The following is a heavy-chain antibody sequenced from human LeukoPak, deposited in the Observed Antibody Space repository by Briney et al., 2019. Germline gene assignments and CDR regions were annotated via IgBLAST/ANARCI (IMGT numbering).Heavy chain of an antibody. CDR2: IYTSGST. D-gene: IGHD6-25*01. Sequence: SETLSLTCTVSGGSISSYYWSWIRQPAGKGLEWIGRIYTSGSTNYNPSLKSRVTMSVDTSKNQFSLKLSSVTAADTAVYYCERVALSVYSTGEPNGAFDIWGQGTMVTVSS. CDR3: ERVALSVYSTGEPNGAFDI. J-gene: IGHJ3*02. V-gene: IGHV4-4*07. CDR1: GGSISSYY.